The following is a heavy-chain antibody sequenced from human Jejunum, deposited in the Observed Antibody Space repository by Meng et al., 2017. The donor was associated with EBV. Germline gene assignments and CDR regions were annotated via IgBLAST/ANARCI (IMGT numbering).Heavy chain of an antibody. CDR1: GGSISTDNW. V-gene: IGHV4-4*02. Sequence: QVQLQESGPGLVKPSGTLSLTCAVSGGSISTDNWWSWVRQPPGKGLEYIGEIHHSGSTKYNPSLKSRVTISVDKSNNHFSLKLSSVTAADTAVYYCARDRGEEDYWGQGTLVTVSS. J-gene: IGHJ4*02. CDR2: IHHSGST. CDR3: ARDRGEEDY.